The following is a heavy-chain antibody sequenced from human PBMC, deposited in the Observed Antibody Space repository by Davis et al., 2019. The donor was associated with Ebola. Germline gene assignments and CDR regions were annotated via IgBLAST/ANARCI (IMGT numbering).Heavy chain of an antibody. D-gene: IGHD5-18*01. CDR3: ARDGGYSYGYRGDYYYGMDV. Sequence: PGGSLRLSCAASGFTFSSYWMSWVRQAPGKGLEWVANIKQDGSEKYYVDSVKGRFTISRDNAKNSLYLQMNSLRAEDTAVYYCARDGGYSYGYRGDYYYGMDVWGQGTTVTVSS. V-gene: IGHV3-7*01. CDR2: IKQDGSEK. CDR1: GFTFSSYW. J-gene: IGHJ6*02.